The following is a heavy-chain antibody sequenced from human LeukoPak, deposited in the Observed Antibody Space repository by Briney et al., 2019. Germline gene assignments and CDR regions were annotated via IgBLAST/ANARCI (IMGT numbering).Heavy chain of an antibody. J-gene: IGHJ3*02. CDR3: AKDTRGVGVGAFDI. CDR2: ISWDGGST. V-gene: IGHV3-43*01. D-gene: IGHD1-26*01. Sequence: GGSLRLSCAASGFTFDDYTMHWVRQAPGKGLEWVSLISWDGGSTYYADSVKGRFTISRDNSKNSLYLQMNSLRTEDTALYYCAKDTRGVGVGAFDIWGQGTMVTVSS. CDR1: GFTFDDYT.